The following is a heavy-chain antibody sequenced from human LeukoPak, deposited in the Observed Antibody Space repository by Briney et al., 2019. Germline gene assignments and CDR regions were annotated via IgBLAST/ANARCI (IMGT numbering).Heavy chain of an antibody. CDR1: GFTFSGSA. V-gene: IGHV3-73*01. D-gene: IGHD3-22*01. CDR3: TRQYYYDYGNDAFDI. Sequence: PGGSLRLSCTASGFTFSGSAMHWVRQASGKGLEWVGRIRSKANSYATAYAASVKGRFTISRDDSKNTAYLQMNSLKTEDTAVYYCTRQYYYDYGNDAFDIWGQGTMVTVSS. J-gene: IGHJ3*02. CDR2: IRSKANSYAT.